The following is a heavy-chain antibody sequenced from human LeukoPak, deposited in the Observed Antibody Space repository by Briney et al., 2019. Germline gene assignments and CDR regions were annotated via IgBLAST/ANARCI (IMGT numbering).Heavy chain of an antibody. CDR3: ARENQNYFDY. Sequence: GASVKVSCKASGYTFTDYYMHWVRQAPGQGVEWMGWIIPNNGGTNYAQKFQGRVTMTRDTSISTAFMDLSRLRSDDTAIYYCARENQNYFDYWGQGTLVTVSS. J-gene: IGHJ4*02. V-gene: IGHV1-2*02. CDR2: IIPNNGGT. CDR1: GYTFTDYY.